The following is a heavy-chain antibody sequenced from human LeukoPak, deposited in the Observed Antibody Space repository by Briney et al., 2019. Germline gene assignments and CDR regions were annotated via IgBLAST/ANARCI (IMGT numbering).Heavy chain of an antibody. CDR1: GGSISSGSYY. CDR3: ARAPYSSGWYGYYYYYMDV. V-gene: IGHV4-61*02. J-gene: IGHJ6*03. D-gene: IGHD6-19*01. CDR2: IYTSGST. Sequence: SETLSLTCTVSGGSISSGSYYWSWLRQPAGKGLEWIGRIYTSGSTNYNPSLKSRVTISVDTSKNQFSLKLSSVTAADTAVYYCARAPYSSGWYGYYYYYMDVWGKGTAVTISS.